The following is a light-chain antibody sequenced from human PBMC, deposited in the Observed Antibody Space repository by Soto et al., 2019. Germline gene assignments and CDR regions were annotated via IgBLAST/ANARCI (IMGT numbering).Light chain of an antibody. V-gene: IGKV1-5*01. CDR2: DAS. Sequence: DIQMTQSPSTLSASVGDRVSVTCRASQGISSWLAWYQQKPGKAPKLLIYDASNLESGVPSRFSGSASGTGFTLTISSLQPVDFATYFCQQYDSYPGTFGQGTKVEIK. CDR1: QGISSW. CDR3: QQYDSYPGT. J-gene: IGKJ1*01.